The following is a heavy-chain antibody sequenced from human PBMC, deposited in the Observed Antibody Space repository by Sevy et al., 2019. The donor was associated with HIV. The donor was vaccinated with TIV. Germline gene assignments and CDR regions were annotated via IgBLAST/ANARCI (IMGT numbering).Heavy chain of an antibody. CDR3: ATTKDYYDSSGYPFDY. CDR2: FDPEDGET. J-gene: IGHJ4*02. CDR1: GYTLTELS. Sequence: ASVKASCKVSGYTLTELSMHWVRQAPGKGLEWMGSFDPEDGETIYAQNFQGRVTMTEDRSTDTAYMELSSLRSEDTAVYYCATTKDYYDSSGYPFDYWGQGTLVTVSS. D-gene: IGHD3-22*01. V-gene: IGHV1-24*01.